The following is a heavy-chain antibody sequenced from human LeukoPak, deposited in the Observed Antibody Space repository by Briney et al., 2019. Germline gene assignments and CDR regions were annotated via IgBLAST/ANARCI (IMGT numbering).Heavy chain of an antibody. V-gene: IGHV1-2*02. CDR3: TRDHCTGISCYEYNYNGMDV. CDR2: INPDSGVT. Sequence: ASLKVSCKASGYTFTTYYIHWVRRAPGQGLEWMGWINPDSGVTKSAQKFQGRVTMTRDTSTSTAYMELSRLRSDDTAVYYCTRDHCTGISCYEYNYNGMDVWGQGTTVTVSS. J-gene: IGHJ6*02. CDR1: GYTFTTYY. D-gene: IGHD2-2*01.